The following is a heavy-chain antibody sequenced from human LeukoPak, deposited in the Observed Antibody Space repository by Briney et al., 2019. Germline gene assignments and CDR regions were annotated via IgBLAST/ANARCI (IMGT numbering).Heavy chain of an antibody. Sequence: ASVKVSCKASGYTFTGYYMHWVRQAPGQGLEWMGWINPNSGGTNYAQKFQGRVTMTRDTSISTAYMELSRLRSDDTAVYYCAVDYYGSGSYDYWGQGTLVTVSS. CDR1: GYTFTGYY. CDR2: INPNSGGT. J-gene: IGHJ4*02. V-gene: IGHV1-2*02. D-gene: IGHD3-10*01. CDR3: AVDYYGSGSYDY.